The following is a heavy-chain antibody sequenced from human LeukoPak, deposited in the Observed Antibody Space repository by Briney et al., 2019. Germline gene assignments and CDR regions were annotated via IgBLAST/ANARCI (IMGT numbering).Heavy chain of an antibody. CDR1: GGSFSGYY. CDR3: AKDNGAGGYCTHTSCYAFDY. CDR2: INHSGST. D-gene: IGHD2-2*01. V-gene: IGHV4-34*01. J-gene: IGHJ4*02. Sequence: PSETLSLTCAVYGGSFSGYYWSWIRQPPGKGLEWIGEINHSGSTNYNPSLKSRVTISVDTSKNQFSLKLSSVTAADTAVYYCAKDNGAGGYCTHTSCYAFDYWGQGTLVTVSS.